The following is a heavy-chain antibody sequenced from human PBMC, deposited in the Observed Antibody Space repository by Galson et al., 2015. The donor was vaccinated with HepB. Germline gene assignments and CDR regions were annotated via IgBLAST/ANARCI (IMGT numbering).Heavy chain of an antibody. CDR3: ARSSGWDLDY. V-gene: IGHV2-70*17. CDR1: GFSLTTFGMS. D-gene: IGHD6-19*01. CDR2: IDWDDDT. J-gene: IGHJ4*02. Sequence: PALVKPTQTLTLTCGFSGFSLTTFGMSVSWVRQPPGKALEWLARIDWDDDTFYNSSLKTRPSIPQGPSQNQVVLTLTNLDPVDTATYYCARSSGWDLDYWGQGTLVTVSS.